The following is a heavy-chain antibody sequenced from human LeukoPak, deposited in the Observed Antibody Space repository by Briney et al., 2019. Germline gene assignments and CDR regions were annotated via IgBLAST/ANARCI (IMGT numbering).Heavy chain of an antibody. Sequence: SETLSLTCTVSGGAISSSSYYWGWIRQPPGKGLEWIGSIYYSGSTYYNPSLKSRVTISVDTSKNQFSLKLSSVTAADTAVYYRARTVITQDAFDIWGQGTMVTVSS. D-gene: IGHD3-22*01. CDR2: IYYSGST. CDR3: ARTVITQDAFDI. CDR1: GGAISSSSYY. V-gene: IGHV4-39*07. J-gene: IGHJ3*02.